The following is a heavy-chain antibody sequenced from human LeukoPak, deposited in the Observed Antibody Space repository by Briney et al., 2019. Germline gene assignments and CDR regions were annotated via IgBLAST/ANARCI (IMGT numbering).Heavy chain of an antibody. J-gene: IGHJ3*02. CDR2: IKQDGSEK. V-gene: IGHV3-7*01. CDR3: ARDLYCSGGSCYRRRAFDI. CDR1: GFTFSSYW. D-gene: IGHD2-15*01. Sequence: GGSLRLSCAASGFTFSSYWMSWVRQAPGKGLEWVANIKQDGSEKYYVDSVKGRFTISRDNAKNSLYLQMNSLRAEDTAVYYCARDLYCSGGSCYRRRAFDIWGQGTMVTVSS.